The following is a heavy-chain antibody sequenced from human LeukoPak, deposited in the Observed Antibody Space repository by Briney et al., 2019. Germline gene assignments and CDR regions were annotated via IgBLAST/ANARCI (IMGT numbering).Heavy chain of an antibody. CDR1: GFSLSTSGVG. D-gene: IGHD3-10*01. CDR3: ARQGHYGSGDYYFDY. Sequence: SGPTLVKPTQTLTLTCTFSGFSLSTSGVGVGWIRQPPGKALEGLALIYWDDDKRYSPSLKSRLTITKDTSKNQVVLTMTNMDPVDTATYYCARQGHYGSGDYYFDYWGQGTLVTVSS. CDR2: IYWDDDK. V-gene: IGHV2-5*02. J-gene: IGHJ4*02.